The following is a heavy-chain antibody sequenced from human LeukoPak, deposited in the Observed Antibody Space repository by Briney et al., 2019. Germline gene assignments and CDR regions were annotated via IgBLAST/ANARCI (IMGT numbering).Heavy chain of an antibody. V-gene: IGHV4-59*08. D-gene: IGHD3-9*01. Sequence: SETLSLTCSVSGGPMNSYYWSWIRQSPGKGLEWIGYIYYSGSTNYNPSLKSRVTISVDTSKNQFSLKLSSVTAADTAVYYCARHVWLQPFDYWGQGTLVTVSS. CDR2: IYYSGST. CDR3: ARHVWLQPFDY. J-gene: IGHJ4*02. CDR1: GGPMNSYY.